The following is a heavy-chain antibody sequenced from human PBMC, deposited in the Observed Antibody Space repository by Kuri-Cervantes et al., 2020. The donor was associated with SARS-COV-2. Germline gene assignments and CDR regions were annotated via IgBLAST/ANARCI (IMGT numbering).Heavy chain of an antibody. CDR2: IDSSSYYI. CDR3: AREEGGELGEAFDY. J-gene: IGHJ4*02. Sequence: GESLKISCAASGFIFSNYWMNWVRQAPGKRLEWVASIDSSSYYIYHADSVKGRLTISRDNAKTSLYLQMNSLKLEDTAVYYCAREEGGELGEAFDYWGQGALVTVSS. CDR1: GFIFSNYW. V-gene: IGHV3-21*01. D-gene: IGHD7-27*01.